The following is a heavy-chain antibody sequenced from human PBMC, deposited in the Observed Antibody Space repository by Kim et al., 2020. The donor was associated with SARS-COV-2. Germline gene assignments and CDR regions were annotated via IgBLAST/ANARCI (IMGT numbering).Heavy chain of an antibody. V-gene: IGHV3-30*03. CDR1: GFTFSSYG. J-gene: IGHJ4*02. D-gene: IGHD3-22*01. Sequence: GGSLRLSCAASGFTFSSYGMHWVRQAPGKGLEWVAVISYDGSNKYYADSVKGRFTISRDNSKNTLYLQMNSLRAEDTAVYYCASDSSGYYSQPIDYWGQG. CDR2: ISYDGSNK. CDR3: ASDSSGYYSQPIDY.